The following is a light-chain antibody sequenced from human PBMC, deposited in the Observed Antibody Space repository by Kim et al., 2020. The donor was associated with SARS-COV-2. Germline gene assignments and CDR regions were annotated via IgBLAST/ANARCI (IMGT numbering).Light chain of an antibody. J-gene: IGKJ4*01. CDR1: QSVRSN. Sequence: EVVMTQSPATLSVSPGERATLSCRASQSVRSNLAWYQQKPGQAPRLLMYGASTRATGFPARFSGSGSGTEFTLTISSLQSEDFAVYYCQHYDDWPLSFGGGTKVEIK. V-gene: IGKV3-15*01. CDR3: QHYDDWPLS. CDR2: GAS.